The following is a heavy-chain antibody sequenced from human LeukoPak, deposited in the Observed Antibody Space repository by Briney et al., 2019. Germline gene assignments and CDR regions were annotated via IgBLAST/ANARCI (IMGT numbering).Heavy chain of an antibody. Sequence: SETLSLTCTVSGGSISSSSYYWGWIRQPPGKGLEWIGSIYYSGSTYYNPSLKSRVTISVDTSKNQFSLKLSSVTAADTAVYYCASHRAWEYYFDYWGQGTLVTVSS. D-gene: IGHD1-26*01. CDR3: ASHRAWEYYFDY. J-gene: IGHJ4*02. CDR2: IYYSGST. V-gene: IGHV4-39*01. CDR1: GGSISSSSYY.